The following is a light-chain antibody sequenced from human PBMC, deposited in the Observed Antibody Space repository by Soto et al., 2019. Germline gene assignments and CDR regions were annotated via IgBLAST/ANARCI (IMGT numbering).Light chain of an antibody. CDR1: QSVSSSY. J-gene: IGKJ4*01. CDR2: GAS. V-gene: IGKV3-20*01. CDR3: QQYDNRPLT. Sequence: EIEMTQSPATLSLAPGERATLSCSASQSVSSSYLAWYQQKPGQAPRLLIYGASSRATGIPDRFSGSGSGTDFTFTINSLQPEDIATYYCQQYDNRPLTFGGGTKVDIK.